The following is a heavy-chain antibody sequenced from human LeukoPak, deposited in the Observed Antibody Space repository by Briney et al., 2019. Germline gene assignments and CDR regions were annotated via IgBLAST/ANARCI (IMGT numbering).Heavy chain of an antibody. V-gene: IGHV3-53*01. CDR1: GFTVSSNY. J-gene: IGHJ4*02. Sequence: PGGSLRLSCATSGFTVSSNYMSWVRQAPGKGLEWVSVIYDGGTTYYADSVKGRFLIFRDTSKNTVDLQMNSLRVEDTAVCYCAGRRSSGWYAYWGQGTLVTVSS. D-gene: IGHD6-19*01. CDR3: AGRRSSGWYAY. CDR2: IYDGGTT.